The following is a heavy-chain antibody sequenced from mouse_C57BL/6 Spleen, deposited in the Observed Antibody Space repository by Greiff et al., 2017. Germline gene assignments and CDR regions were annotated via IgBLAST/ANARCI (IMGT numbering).Heavy chain of an antibody. V-gene: IGHV1-64*01. D-gene: IGHD2-1*01. J-gene: IGHJ2*01. CDR2: IHPYSGST. CDR1: GYTFTSYW. Sequence: QVQLKQPGAELVKPGASVKLSCKASGYTFTSYWMHWVKQRPGQGLEWIGMIHPYSGSTNYNQKFKSKATLTVDKSSSTAYMQLSSLTSEDSAVYYCARRGNSYYIDYWGQGTTLTVSS. CDR3: ARRGNSYYIDY.